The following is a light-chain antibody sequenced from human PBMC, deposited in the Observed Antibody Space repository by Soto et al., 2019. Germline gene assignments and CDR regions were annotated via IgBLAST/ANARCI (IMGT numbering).Light chain of an antibody. CDR1: QAIRND. CDR2: AAS. V-gene: IGKV1-6*01. J-gene: IGKJ4*01. CDR3: QQSYALVRT. Sequence: AIQMTQSPSSLSASVGDRVTITCRASQAIRNDLGWYQQKPGKAPKLLIYAASSLQSGVPARFSGSGVETDFTLTITSLQPEDFGIYYCQQSYALVRTFGGGTNVDIK.